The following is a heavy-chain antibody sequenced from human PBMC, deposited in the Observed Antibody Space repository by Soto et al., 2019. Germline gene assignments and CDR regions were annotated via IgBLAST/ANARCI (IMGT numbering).Heavy chain of an antibody. J-gene: IGHJ4*02. V-gene: IGHV4-4*02. CDR3: AHPIGAGSYVPY. CDR2: IHHSGNT. CDR1: GDSIGNNNW. Sequence: QVQLQESGPGLVKPSGTLSLTCAVSGDSIGNNNWWSWVRQPPGKGLEWIGEIHHSGNTNYNPSLKSRVSMSVEKSKNQFSLNLRSVTAADTAVYYCAHPIGAGSYVPYWGQGNLVTVSS. D-gene: IGHD3-10*01.